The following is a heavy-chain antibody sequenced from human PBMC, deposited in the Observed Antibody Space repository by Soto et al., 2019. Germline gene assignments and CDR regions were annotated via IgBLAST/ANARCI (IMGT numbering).Heavy chain of an antibody. CDR3: ARGAYDIIPFGGDMPLHLDY. V-gene: IGHV3-30*04. CDR2: ISNDGRNE. D-gene: IGHD3-16*01. J-gene: IGHJ4*02. Sequence: QVQLVESGGGVVQPGKSLRLSCAASGFTFSMYNMHWVRQAPGKGLEWVAIISNDGRNEDYRDSVKGRFTISRDNSKNTLYLQMNNLGPDDTAVYSCARGAYDIIPFGGDMPLHLDYWGQGTLVTVSS. CDR1: GFTFSMYN.